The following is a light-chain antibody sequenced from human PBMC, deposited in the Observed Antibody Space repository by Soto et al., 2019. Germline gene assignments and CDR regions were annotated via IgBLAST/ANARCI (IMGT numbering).Light chain of an antibody. J-gene: IGKJ1*01. CDR3: QQYNSYRT. CDR1: QSISIW. CDR2: DAS. V-gene: IGKV1-5*01. Sequence: IQLTQSPSSLSASVGDRVTITCRARQSISIWLAWYQQKPGKAPKLLIYDASILESGVPSRFSGSGSGTEFTLTISSLQPDDFATYYCQQYNSYRTFGQGTKVDNK.